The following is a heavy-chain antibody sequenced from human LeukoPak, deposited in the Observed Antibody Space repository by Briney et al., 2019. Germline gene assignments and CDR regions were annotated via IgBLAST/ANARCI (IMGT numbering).Heavy chain of an antibody. CDR1: GGSISSYY. V-gene: IGHV4-59*01. CDR2: IYYSGST. D-gene: IGHD1-26*01. J-gene: IGHJ4*02. CDR3: ARGYSGSYGRFDY. Sequence: SETLSLTCTVSGGSISSYYWSWIRQPPGKGLEWIGYIYYSGSTSYNPSLKSRVTISVDTSKNQFSLKLCSVTAADTAVYYCARGYSGSYGRFDYWGQGTLVTVSS.